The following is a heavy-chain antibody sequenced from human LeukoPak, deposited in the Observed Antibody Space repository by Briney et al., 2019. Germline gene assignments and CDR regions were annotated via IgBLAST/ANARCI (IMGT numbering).Heavy chain of an antibody. V-gene: IGHV3-66*01. Sequence: PGGSLRLSCAASGFTVSSNYMSWVRQAPGKGLEWVSIIYSGGSTYYADSVKGRFTISRDNSKNTLYLQMNSLRTEDTAVYYCARDQDSSGYYSRFDYWGQGTLVTVSS. CDR1: GFTVSSNY. D-gene: IGHD3-22*01. CDR2: IYSGGST. J-gene: IGHJ4*02. CDR3: ARDQDSSGYYSRFDY.